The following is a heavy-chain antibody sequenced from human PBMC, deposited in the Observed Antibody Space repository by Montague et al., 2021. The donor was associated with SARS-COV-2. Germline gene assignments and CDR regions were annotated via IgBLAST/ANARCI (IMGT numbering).Heavy chain of an antibody. CDR1: DFSFKNYE. CDR3: TRDESETSGFDF. J-gene: IGHJ4*02. CDR2: ISYSGSTK. D-gene: IGHD2-15*01. Sequence: SLRLSCAASDFSFKNYEMNWVRQAPGRGLEWVSYISYSGSTKYYADSVKGRFTISRDNAKASLFLQMNGLRVEDTAIYYCTRDESETSGFDFWGQGTLVTVSS. V-gene: IGHV3-48*03.